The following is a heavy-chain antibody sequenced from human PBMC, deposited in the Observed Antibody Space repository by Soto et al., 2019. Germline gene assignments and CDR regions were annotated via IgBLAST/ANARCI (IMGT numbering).Heavy chain of an antibody. D-gene: IGHD4-17*01. CDR2: ISGTVGST. CDR1: GFTFSSYA. CDR3: AKWGATVVIFAY. V-gene: IGHV3-23*01. J-gene: IGHJ4*02. Sequence: PGGSLRLSCAASGFTFSSYAMNWVRQAPGKGLEWVSTISGTVGSTYYADSVKGRFTISRDNSKNTVYLQMNSLRAEDTAVYYCAKWGATVVIFAYWGQGSRVTVSS.